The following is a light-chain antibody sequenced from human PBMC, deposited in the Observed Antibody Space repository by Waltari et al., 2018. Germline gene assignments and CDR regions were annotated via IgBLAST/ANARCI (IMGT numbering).Light chain of an antibody. CDR3: QQYNNAPLT. CDR1: QGISSW. J-gene: IGKJ4*01. Sequence: DIQMTQSPSSLSASVGDRVTITCRASQGISSWLAWYQQKPGKAPKLLIYKASSLQGGVPSRFSGSGSGTDLTLTISNLQPEDFASYYCQQYNNAPLTFGGGTKVEIK. V-gene: IGKV1-12*01. CDR2: KAS.